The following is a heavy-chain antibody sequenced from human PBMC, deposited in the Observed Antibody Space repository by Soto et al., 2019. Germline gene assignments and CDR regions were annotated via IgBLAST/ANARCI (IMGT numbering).Heavy chain of an antibody. CDR3: ARDHGSSWYVRYFDY. CDR1: GGSISSGGYY. CDR2: IYYSGST. V-gene: IGHV4-31*03. Sequence: KTSETLSLTCTVSGGSISSGGYYWSWIRQHPGKGLEWIGYIYYSGSTYYNPSLKSRVTISVDTSKNQFSLKLSSVTAADTAVYYCARDHGSSWYVRYFDYWGQGTLVTVSS. J-gene: IGHJ4*02. D-gene: IGHD6-13*01.